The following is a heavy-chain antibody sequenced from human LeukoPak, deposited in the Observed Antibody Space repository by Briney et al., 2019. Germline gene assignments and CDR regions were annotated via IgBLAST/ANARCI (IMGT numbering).Heavy chain of an antibody. D-gene: IGHD2-15*01. CDR1: GYTFTSYD. V-gene: IGHV1-8*01. Sequence: GASVKVSCKASGYTFTSYDINWVRQATGQGLEWMGWMNPNSGNTGYAQKFQGRVTMTRNTSISTAYMELSSLRSEDTAVYYCARGGYCSGGSCRALKNWFDPWGQGILVTVSS. CDR3: ARGGYCSGGSCRALKNWFDP. J-gene: IGHJ5*02. CDR2: MNPNSGNT.